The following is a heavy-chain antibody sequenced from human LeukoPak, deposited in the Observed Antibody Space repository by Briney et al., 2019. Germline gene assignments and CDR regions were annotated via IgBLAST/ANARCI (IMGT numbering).Heavy chain of an antibody. CDR3: ARDRLGYDILTGYSDYYAMDV. Sequence: GGALRLSCEASGFSFRSYGMHWVRQAPGKGLEWVAVILNEGSTKYYADSVKGRFTISRDSSKNTMYLHMNSLRAEDTAVYYCARDRLGYDILTGYSDYYAMDVWGQGTTVTVPS. CDR1: GFSFRSYG. J-gene: IGHJ6*02. V-gene: IGHV3-33*01. D-gene: IGHD3-9*01. CDR2: ILNEGSTK.